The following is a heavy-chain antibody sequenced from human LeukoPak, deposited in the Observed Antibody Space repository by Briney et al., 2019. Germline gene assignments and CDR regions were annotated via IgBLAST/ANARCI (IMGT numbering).Heavy chain of an antibody. CDR2: IYYSGST. CDR1: GGSISSYY. Sequence: SETLSHTCTVSGGSISSYYWSWIRQPPGKGLEWIGYIYYSGSTNYNPSLKSRVTISVDTSKNQFSLKLSSVTAADTAVYYCAREFQLYMDVWGQGTTVTVSS. J-gene: IGHJ6*02. D-gene: IGHD2-15*01. CDR3: AREFQLYMDV. V-gene: IGHV4-59*01.